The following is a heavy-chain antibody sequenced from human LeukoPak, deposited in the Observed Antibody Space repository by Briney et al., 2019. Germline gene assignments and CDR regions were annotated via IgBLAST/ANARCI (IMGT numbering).Heavy chain of an antibody. CDR1: GFTFSSFG. Sequence: TGGSLTLSCAASGFTFSSFGMHWVRQAPGKGMEWLAVIWYDASNKYYADSVKGRFTISRDNSKNTLYLQMNNLRDDDTAVYYCVRGVGVSRFNYFDPWGQGTLVTVSS. CDR2: IWYDASNK. J-gene: IGHJ5*02. V-gene: IGHV3-33*01. CDR3: VRGVGVSRFNYFDP. D-gene: IGHD5-24*01.